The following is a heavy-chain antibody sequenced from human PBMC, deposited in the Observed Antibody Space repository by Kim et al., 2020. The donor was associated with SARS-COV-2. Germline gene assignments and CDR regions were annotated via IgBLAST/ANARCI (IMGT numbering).Heavy chain of an antibody. CDR2: MNPNSGNT. V-gene: IGHV1-8*01. Sequence: ASVKVSCKASGYTFTSYDINWVRQATGQGLEWMGWMNPNSGNTGYAQKFQGRVTMTRNTSISTAYMELSSLRSEDTAVYYCARVRDYYGSGSYYRYYYYGMEVWGQGPTVTVSS. CDR1: GYTFTSYD. CDR3: ARVRDYYGSGSYYRYYYYGMEV. D-gene: IGHD3-10*01. J-gene: IGHJ6*02.